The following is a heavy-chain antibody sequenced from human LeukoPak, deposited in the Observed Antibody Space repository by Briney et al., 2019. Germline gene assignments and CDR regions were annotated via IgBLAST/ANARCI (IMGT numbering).Heavy chain of an antibody. Sequence: GGSLRLSCVASGFTFSSYEMNCVRQAPGEGLEWVSYISSSGSTIYYADSVKGRFTISRDNAKNSLYLQMDSLRAEDTAVYYCARVKGSGWYAVDYWGQGTLVTVSS. V-gene: IGHV3-48*03. J-gene: IGHJ4*02. D-gene: IGHD6-19*01. CDR1: GFTFSSYE. CDR3: ARVKGSGWYAVDY. CDR2: ISSSGSTI.